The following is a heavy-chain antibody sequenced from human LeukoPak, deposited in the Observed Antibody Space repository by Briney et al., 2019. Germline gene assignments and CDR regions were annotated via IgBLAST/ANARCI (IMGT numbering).Heavy chain of an antibody. D-gene: IGHD3-10*01. V-gene: IGHV5-51*01. Sequence: KHGESLKISCKGSGYSFTSYWIGWVRQMPGKGLEWMGIIYPGDSNPRYSPSFQGQVTFSADKSISTAYLQWNSLKASDTALYYCATSYITPGAFDIWGQGTMVTVSS. CDR1: GYSFTSYW. CDR2: IYPGDSNP. J-gene: IGHJ3*02. CDR3: ATSYITPGAFDI.